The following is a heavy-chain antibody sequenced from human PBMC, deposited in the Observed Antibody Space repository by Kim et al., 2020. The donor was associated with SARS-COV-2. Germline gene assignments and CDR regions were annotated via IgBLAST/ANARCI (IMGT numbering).Heavy chain of an antibody. CDR1: GGSISSYY. CDR2: IYYSGNT. CDR3: ARGGYSSSTFDY. V-gene: IGHV4-59*13. J-gene: IGHJ4*02. D-gene: IGHD6-13*01. Sequence: SETLSLTCTVSGGSISSYYWSWIRQPPGKGLEWIGYIYYSGNTNYNPSLKSRVTISVDTSKNQFSLKLSSVTAADTAVYYCARGGYSSSTFDYWGQGTLVTVSS.